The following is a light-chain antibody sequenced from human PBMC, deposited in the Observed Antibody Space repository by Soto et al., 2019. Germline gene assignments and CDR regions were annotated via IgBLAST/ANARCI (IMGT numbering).Light chain of an antibody. Sequence: QSVLTQPPSVSGAPGQTITMSCTGSGSNVGASYDVHWYQVLPGAGPRLLIYKNNNRPSGVPDRFSGSKSVTSASLAITGLRADDEADYYCQSYDNILSGPLFGGGTQLTVL. V-gene: IGLV1-40*01. CDR2: KNN. CDR1: GSNVGASYD. J-gene: IGLJ3*02. CDR3: QSYDNILSGPL.